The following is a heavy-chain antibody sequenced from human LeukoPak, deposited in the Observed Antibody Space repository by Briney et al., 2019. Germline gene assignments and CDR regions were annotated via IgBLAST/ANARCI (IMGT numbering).Heavy chain of an antibody. CDR1: GGSIGSYY. CDR2: IYYSGST. D-gene: IGHD1-26*01. CDR3: ARGASVGATHFDY. J-gene: IGHJ4*02. Sequence: SETLSLTCTVSGGSIGSYYWSWIRQPPGKGLEWIGYIYYSGSTNYNPSLKSRVTISVDTSKNQFSLKLSSVTAADTAVYYCARGASVGATHFDYWGQGTLVTVSS. V-gene: IGHV4-59*01.